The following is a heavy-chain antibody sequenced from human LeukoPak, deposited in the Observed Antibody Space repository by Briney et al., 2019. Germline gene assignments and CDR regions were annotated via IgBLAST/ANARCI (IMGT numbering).Heavy chain of an antibody. CDR2: INPSGFST. J-gene: IGHJ4*02. CDR1: GYTFTSYY. CDR3: ATSGLDSGRDF. Sequence: ASVKVSCKASGYTFTSYYLHWVRQAPGQGLEWMGIINPSGFSTFYAQKFQGRVTIIRDTSTNTVYMELSSLRSEDTAVYYCATSGLDSGRDFWGQGTLVTVSS. D-gene: IGHD1-26*01. V-gene: IGHV1-46*01.